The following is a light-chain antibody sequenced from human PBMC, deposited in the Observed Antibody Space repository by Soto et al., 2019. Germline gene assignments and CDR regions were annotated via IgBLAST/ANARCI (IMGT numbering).Light chain of an antibody. CDR2: GVS. J-gene: IGLJ1*01. CDR1: SSDVGGYNY. CDR3: SSYTSSSTLSTYV. V-gene: IGLV2-14*03. Sequence: QSALPQPASVSGSPGEAITISCTGTSSDVGGYNYVSWYQHHPGKAPKLMIYGVSNRPSGVSNRFSGSKSGNTASLIISGLQAEDEADYYCSSYTSSSTLSTYVFGTGTKVTVL.